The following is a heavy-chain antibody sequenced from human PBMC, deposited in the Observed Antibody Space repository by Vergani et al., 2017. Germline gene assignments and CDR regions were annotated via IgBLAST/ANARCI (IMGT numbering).Heavy chain of an antibody. D-gene: IGHD4-17*01. Sequence: QVQLQQWGAGLLKPSETLSLTCAVYGGSFSGYYWSWIRQPPGKGLEWIGEINHSGSTNYNPSLKSRVTISVDTSKNQFSLKLSSVTAADTAVYYCATDIPYGDLLHPIHFDYWGQGTLVTVSS. CDR2: INHSGST. CDR3: ATDIPYGDLLHPIHFDY. CDR1: GGSFSGYY. J-gene: IGHJ4*02. V-gene: IGHV4-34*01.